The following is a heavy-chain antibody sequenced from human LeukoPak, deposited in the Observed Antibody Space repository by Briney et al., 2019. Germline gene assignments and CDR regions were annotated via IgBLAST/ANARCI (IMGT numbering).Heavy chain of an antibody. CDR1: GFTFSSYA. Sequence: RRSLRLSCAASGFTFSSYAMHWVRQAPGKGLEWVAVISFDGSNKYYADSVKGRFTISRDNSKNTLYLQMNSLRAEDTAVYYCARVTGMVRGVISYYFDYWGQGTLVTVSS. CDR2: ISFDGSNK. V-gene: IGHV3-30-3*01. CDR3: ARVTGMVRGVISYYFDY. J-gene: IGHJ4*02. D-gene: IGHD3-10*01.